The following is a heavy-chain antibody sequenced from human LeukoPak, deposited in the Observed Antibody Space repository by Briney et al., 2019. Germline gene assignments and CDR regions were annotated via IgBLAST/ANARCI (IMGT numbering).Heavy chain of an antibody. D-gene: IGHD3-22*01. CDR1: GGTFSSYA. J-gene: IGHJ4*02. CDR2: IIPIFGTA. Sequence: ASVTVSCKASGGTFSSYAISWVRQAPGQGLEWMGGIIPIFGTANYAQTFQGRVTITTDESTSTAYMELSSLRSEDTAVYYCARDPYYYDSSGYYYDYWGQGTLVTVSS. V-gene: IGHV1-69*05. CDR3: ARDPYYYDSSGYYYDY.